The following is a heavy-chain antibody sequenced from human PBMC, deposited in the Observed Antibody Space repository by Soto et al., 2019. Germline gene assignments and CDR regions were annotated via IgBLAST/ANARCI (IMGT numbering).Heavy chain of an antibody. Sequence: SQTLSLTCAISGDSVSSNSAAWNWIRQSPSRGLEWLGRTYYRSKWYNDYAVSVKSRITINPDTSKNQFSLQLNSVTPEDTAVYYCARSPELLWFGQNEDYGMDVSGQGTTVTVSS. V-gene: IGHV6-1*01. D-gene: IGHD3-10*01. CDR1: GDSVSSNSAA. CDR2: TYYRSKWYN. J-gene: IGHJ6*02. CDR3: ARSPELLWFGQNEDYGMDV.